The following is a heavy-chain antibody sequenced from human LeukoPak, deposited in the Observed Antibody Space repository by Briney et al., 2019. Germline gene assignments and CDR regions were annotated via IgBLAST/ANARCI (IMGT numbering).Heavy chain of an antibody. Sequence: ASVKVSCKASGYTFTSYYMHWVRQAPGQGLEWMGIINPSGGSTSYAQKFQGRVTMTRDTSTSTVYMELSSLRSEDTAVYYCARVGAMAVAGGEGYYYYGMDVWGQGTTVTVSS. D-gene: IGHD6-19*01. CDR1: GYTFTSYY. CDR2: INPSGGST. V-gene: IGHV1-46*01. CDR3: ARVGAMAVAGGEGYYYYGMDV. J-gene: IGHJ6*02.